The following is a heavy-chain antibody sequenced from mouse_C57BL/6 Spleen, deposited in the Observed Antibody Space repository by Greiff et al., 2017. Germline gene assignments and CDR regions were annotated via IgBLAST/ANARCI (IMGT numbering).Heavy chain of an antibody. V-gene: IGHV6-6*01. J-gene: IGHJ2*01. Sequence: EVQLVESGGGLVQPGGSMKLSCAASGFTFSDAWMDWVRQSPEKGLEWVAEIRNKANNHATYYAESVKGRFTISRDYSKGSVYLQMNGLRAEDTGIYYCTRERDGYYFDYWGQGTTLTVSS. D-gene: IGHD2-3*01. CDR1: GFTFSDAW. CDR3: TRERDGYYFDY. CDR2: IRNKANNHAT.